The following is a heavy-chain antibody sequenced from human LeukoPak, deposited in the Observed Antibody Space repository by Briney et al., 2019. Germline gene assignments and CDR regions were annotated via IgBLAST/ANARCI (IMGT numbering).Heavy chain of an antibody. D-gene: IGHD2-2*01. CDR2: INSDGSWT. Sequence: GGSLRLSCAASGFTFSSYWMSWVRQAPGKGLVWVSHINSDGSWTSYADSVKGRFTISKDNAKNTVYLQMNNLRAEDTAVYYCVSFYETYWGRGTLVTVSS. CDR1: GFTFSSYW. V-gene: IGHV3-74*01. J-gene: IGHJ4*02. CDR3: VSFYETY.